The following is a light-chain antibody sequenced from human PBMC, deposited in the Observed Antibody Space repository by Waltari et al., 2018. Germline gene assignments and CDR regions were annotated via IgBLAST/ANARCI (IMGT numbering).Light chain of an antibody. CDR2: EVT. V-gene: IGLV2-23*02. CDR1: SSDVGNYNL. Sequence: QSGLAQPASASGSPGQPTTITCTGPSSDVGNYNLVSWYQPRPGKAPRLLIYEVTKRAPGTSDRFSASKSGNTASLSISGLQAQEDEADYYCCSYVGLGTYVFGTGTKVTV. J-gene: IGLJ1*01. CDR3: CSYVGLGTYV.